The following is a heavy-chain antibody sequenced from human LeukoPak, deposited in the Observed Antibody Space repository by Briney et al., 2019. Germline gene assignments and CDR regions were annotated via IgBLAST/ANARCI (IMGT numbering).Heavy chain of an antibody. CDR3: AKDWELYSSSYWFDP. V-gene: IGHV3-23*01. CDR1: GFTFSSYA. D-gene: IGHD6-13*01. CDR2: ISGSGGST. Sequence: GGSLRLSCAASGFTFSSYAMSWVRQAPGKGLEWVSAISGSGGSTYYADSVKGRFTISRDNSKNTLYLQMNSLRAEDTAVYYCAKDWELYSSSYWFDPWGQGTLVTVSS. J-gene: IGHJ5*02.